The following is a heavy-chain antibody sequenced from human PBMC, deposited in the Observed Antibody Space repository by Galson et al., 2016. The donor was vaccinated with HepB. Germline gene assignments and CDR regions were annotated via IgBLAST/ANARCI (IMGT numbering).Heavy chain of an antibody. D-gene: IGHD2-2*01. CDR1: GFTFGRYA. CDR3: AKDGCTSTSCYSY. Sequence: SLRLSCAASGFTFGRYAMSWVRQAPGKGLEWVSANSGDGGSTYYAGSVQGRFTSSRDRSTNTLYLQMSSLRADDSAVYYCAKDGCTSTSCYSYWGQGTLVTVSS. J-gene: IGHJ4*02. V-gene: IGHV3-23*01. CDR2: NSGDGGST.